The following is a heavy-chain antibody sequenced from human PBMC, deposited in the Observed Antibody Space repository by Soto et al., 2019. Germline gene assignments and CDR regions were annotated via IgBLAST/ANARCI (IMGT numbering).Heavy chain of an antibody. Sequence: QITLKESGPTLVRPTQTLTLTCAFSGFSLSTSGVGVGWIRQPPGKALEWLEVIYWDDSKHYSPSLRSRLTITTDTSKNQLVLTMTNMDPMNTCKYYCAHKGSEDWPLDYWGQGTLVTVSS. CDR3: AHKGSEDWPLDY. D-gene: IGHD3-9*01. CDR2: IYWDDSK. V-gene: IGHV2-5*02. CDR1: GFSLSTSGVG. J-gene: IGHJ4*02.